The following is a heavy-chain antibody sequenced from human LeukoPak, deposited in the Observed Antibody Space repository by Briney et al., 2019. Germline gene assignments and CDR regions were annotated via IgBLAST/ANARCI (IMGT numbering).Heavy chain of an antibody. V-gene: IGHV3-30-3*01. Sequence: GGSLRLSCTASGFTFSNAWMNWVRQAPGKGLEWVAVISYDGSNKYYADSVKGRFTISRDNSKNTLYLQMDSLRAEDTAVYYCARDDLTNYDFWSGYFDYWGQGTLVTVSS. CDR2: ISYDGSNK. D-gene: IGHD3-3*01. CDR1: GFTFSNAW. J-gene: IGHJ4*02. CDR3: ARDDLTNYDFWSGYFDY.